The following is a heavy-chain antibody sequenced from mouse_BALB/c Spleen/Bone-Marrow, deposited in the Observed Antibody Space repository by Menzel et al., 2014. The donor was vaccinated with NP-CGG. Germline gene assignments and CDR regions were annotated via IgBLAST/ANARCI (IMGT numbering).Heavy chain of an antibody. CDR3: ARLDLLAY. Sequence: EVQLQQSGAELVKPGASVKLSCTASGFNIKDTYMHWVKQSPEQGLEWIGRIDPANGNTKYDPKFQGKATITADTSSNTACLQLSSLTSEDTAVYYYARLDLLAYWGQGTLVTVSA. V-gene: IGHV14-3*02. CDR2: IDPANGNT. CDR1: GFNIKDTY. J-gene: IGHJ3*01.